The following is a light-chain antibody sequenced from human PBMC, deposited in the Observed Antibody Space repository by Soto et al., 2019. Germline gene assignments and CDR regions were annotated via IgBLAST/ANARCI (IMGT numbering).Light chain of an antibody. V-gene: IGLV2-14*01. Sequence: QSALTQPASVSGSPGQSITISCTGTSSDVCGYNYVSWYQQHPGKAPKLMIYDVSNRPSGVSNRFSGSKSGNTASLTISGLQAEDEADYYCSSYTSSSTPLCVFGTGTKVTVL. CDR2: DVS. CDR1: SSDVCGYNY. CDR3: SSYTSSSTPLCV. J-gene: IGLJ1*01.